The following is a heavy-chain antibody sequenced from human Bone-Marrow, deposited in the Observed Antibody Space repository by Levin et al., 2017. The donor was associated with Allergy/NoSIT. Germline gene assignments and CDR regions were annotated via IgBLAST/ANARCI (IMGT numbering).Heavy chain of an antibody. Sequence: GGSLRLSCAASGFTFSDYYMNWIRQAPGKGLEWVSYISDSSSTIYYADSVKGRFTISRDNAKNSLYLQMNSLRAEDTAVYYCGRAYGSFDYWGQGTLVTVSS. CDR2: ISDSSSTI. CDR3: GRAYGSFDY. D-gene: IGHD4-17*01. J-gene: IGHJ4*02. CDR1: GFTFSDYY. V-gene: IGHV3-11*01.